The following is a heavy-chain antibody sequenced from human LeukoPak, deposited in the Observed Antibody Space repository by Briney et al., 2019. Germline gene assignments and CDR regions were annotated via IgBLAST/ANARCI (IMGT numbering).Heavy chain of an antibody. CDR2: IIPILGIA. CDR3: ARSQELVTMDDALDS. Sequence: GASVKVSCKASGGTFSSYAISWVRQAPGQGLEWMGRIIPILGIANYAQKFQGRVTITADASSTTAYMELSSLRIDDTAVYYCARSQELVTMDDALDSWGQGTLVTVS. CDR1: GGTFSSYA. V-gene: IGHV1-69*04. D-gene: IGHD3-9*01. J-gene: IGHJ3*01.